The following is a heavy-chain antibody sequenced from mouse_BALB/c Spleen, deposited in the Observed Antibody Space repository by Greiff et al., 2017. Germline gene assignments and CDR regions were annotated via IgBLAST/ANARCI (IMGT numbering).Heavy chain of an antibody. CDR3: ARGAYYDYDVFFAY. J-gene: IGHJ3*01. D-gene: IGHD2-4*01. CDR2: INSNGGST. Sequence: EVQRVESGGGLVKLGGSLKLSCAASGFTFSSYYMSWVRQTPEKRLELVAAINSNGGSTYYPDTVKGRFTISRDNAKNTLYLQMSSLKSEDTALYYCARGAYYDYDVFFAYWGQGTLVTVSA. V-gene: IGHV5-6-2*01. CDR1: GFTFSSYY.